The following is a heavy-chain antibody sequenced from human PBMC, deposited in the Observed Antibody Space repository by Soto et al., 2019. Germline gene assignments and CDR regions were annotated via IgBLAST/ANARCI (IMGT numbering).Heavy chain of an antibody. V-gene: IGHV3-48*03. Sequence: EVQLVESGGGLVQPGGSLRLSCAASGFTFSSYEMNWVRQAPGKGLEWVSYISSSGSTIYYADSVKGRFTISRDNAKNSLYLQMNSLRAEDTAVYYCAHTYYGVGAFDIWGQGTMVTVSS. J-gene: IGHJ3*02. CDR3: AHTYYGVGAFDI. CDR1: GFTFSSYE. D-gene: IGHD3-10*01. CDR2: ISSSGSTI.